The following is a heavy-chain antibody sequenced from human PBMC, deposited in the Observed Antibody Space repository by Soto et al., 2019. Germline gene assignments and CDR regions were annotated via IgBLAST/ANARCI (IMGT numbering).Heavy chain of an antibody. V-gene: IGHV4-59*01. CDR1: GGSISSYY. D-gene: IGHD3-3*01. CDR2: IYYSGST. Sequence: PSETLSLTCTVSGGSISSYYWSWIRQPPGKGLEWIGYIYYSGSTNYNPSLKSRVTISVDTSKNQFSLKLSSVTAADTAVYYCARDRQAAAGYDFWSGYPHYDMDVWGQGTTVTVSS. J-gene: IGHJ6*02. CDR3: ARDRQAAAGYDFWSGYPHYDMDV.